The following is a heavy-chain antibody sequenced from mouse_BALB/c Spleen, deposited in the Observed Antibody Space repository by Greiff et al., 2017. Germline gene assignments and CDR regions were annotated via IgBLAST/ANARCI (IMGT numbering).Heavy chain of an antibody. V-gene: IGHV1-7*01. CDR3: ARSGSDRPYGNPGWFAY. CDR2: INPSTGYT. Sequence: QVQLKQSGAELAKPGASVKMSCKASGYTFTSYWMHWVKQRPGQGLEWIGYINPSTGYTEYNQKFKDKATLTADKSSSTAYMQLSSLTSEDSAVYYCARSGSDRPYGNPGWFAYWGQGTLVTVSA. D-gene: IGHD2-10*02. J-gene: IGHJ3*01. CDR1: GYTFTSYW.